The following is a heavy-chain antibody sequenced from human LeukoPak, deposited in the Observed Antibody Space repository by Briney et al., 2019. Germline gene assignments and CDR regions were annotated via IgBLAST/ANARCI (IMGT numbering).Heavy chain of an antibody. J-gene: IGHJ4*02. V-gene: IGHV4-61*02. CDR1: GGSISSGDYF. CDR2: MYTSGSTSGST. CDR3: ARAPFTVTNYFDY. Sequence: SQTLSLTCTVSGGSISSGDYFWSWIRQPAGKALEWIGRMYTSGSTSGSTNYNPSLKSRVTISIDTSKNQFSLKLSSVTAADTAVYYCARAPFTVTNYFDYWGQGTLVTVSS. D-gene: IGHD4-17*01.